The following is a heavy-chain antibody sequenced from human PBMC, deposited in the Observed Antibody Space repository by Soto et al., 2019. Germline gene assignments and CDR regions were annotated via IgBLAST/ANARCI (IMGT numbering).Heavy chain of an antibody. CDR2: INPNSGGT. CDR1: GYTFTGYY. CDR3: ARDPFKSRDCSSTSCYARGDYYYYGMDV. V-gene: IGHV1-2*04. D-gene: IGHD2-2*01. Sequence: ASVKVSCKASGYTFTGYYMHWVRQAPGQGLEWMGWINPNSGGTNYAQKFQGWVTMTRDTSISTAYMELGRLRSDDTAVYYCARDPFKSRDCSSTSCYARGDYYYYGMDVWGQGTTVTVSS. J-gene: IGHJ6*02.